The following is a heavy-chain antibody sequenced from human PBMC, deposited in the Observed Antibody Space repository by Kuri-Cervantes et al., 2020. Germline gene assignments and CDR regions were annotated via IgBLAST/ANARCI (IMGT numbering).Heavy chain of an antibody. Sequence: GESLKISCAASGYTFTGCYMHWVRQAPGQGLEWMGWINPNSGGTNYAQKFQGRVTMTRDTSISTAYMELSRLRSDDTAVYYCASERTDGDYPDYWGQGTLVTVSS. D-gene: IGHD4-17*01. CDR3: ASERTDGDYPDY. CDR1: GYTFTGCY. V-gene: IGHV1-2*02. CDR2: INPNSGGT. J-gene: IGHJ4*02.